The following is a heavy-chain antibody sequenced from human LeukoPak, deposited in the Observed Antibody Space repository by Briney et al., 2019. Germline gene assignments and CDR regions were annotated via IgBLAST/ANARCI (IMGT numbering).Heavy chain of an antibody. J-gene: IGHJ5*02. CDR2: IYYSGST. V-gene: IGHV4-59*08. CDR3: ARSDFWAPGWFDP. CDR1: GGSISSYY. D-gene: IGHD3-3*01. Sequence: SETLSLTCTVSGGSISSYYWSWIRQPPGKGLKWIGYIYYSGSTNYNPSLKSRVTISVDTSKDQFSLKLSSVTAADTAVYYCARSDFWAPGWFDPWGQGTLVTVSS.